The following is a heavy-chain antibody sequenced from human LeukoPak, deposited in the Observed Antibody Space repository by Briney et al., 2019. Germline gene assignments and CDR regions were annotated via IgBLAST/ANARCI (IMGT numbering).Heavy chain of an antibody. J-gene: IGHJ5*02. CDR1: GCTFTGYY. V-gene: IGHV1-2*02. CDR2: INPNSGDT. D-gene: IGHD2-2*03. CDR3: ARDGYCSSTSCYAWFDP. Sequence: ASVKVSCKASGCTFTGYYMHWVRQAPGKGLEWMGWINPNSGDTNYAQKSQGRVTMTRNTTISTAYMVLSRLRSDDTAVYYCARDGYCSSTSCYAWFDPWGQGTLVTVSS.